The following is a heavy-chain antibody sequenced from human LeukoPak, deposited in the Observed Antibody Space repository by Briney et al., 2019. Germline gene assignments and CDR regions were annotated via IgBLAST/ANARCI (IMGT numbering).Heavy chain of an antibody. CDR1: GFTFSSYA. CDR3: AKDPLPYYDILTGYSSYFDY. J-gene: IGHJ4*02. V-gene: IGHV3-23*01. CDR2: ISGSGGST. D-gene: IGHD3-9*01. Sequence: PGGSLRLSCADSGFTFSSYAMSWVRQAPGKGLEWVSAISGSGGSTYYADSVKGRFTISRDNSKNTLYLQMNSLRAEDTAVYYCAKDPLPYYDILTGYSSYFDYWGQGTLVTVSS.